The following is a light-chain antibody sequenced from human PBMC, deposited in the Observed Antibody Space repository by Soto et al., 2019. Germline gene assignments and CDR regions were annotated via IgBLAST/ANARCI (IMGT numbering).Light chain of an antibody. CDR3: VQALHTPS. V-gene: IGKV2-28*01. Sequence: DIVVTQSPLSLSVTPGEPASISCRSSQSLVHRDGYSYLDWYVQKPWQPPQVLIYLASDRAPGVPDRFSGSGSGTDFTLRISRVEAEDVGVYYCVQALHTPSFGGGTKGEIK. CDR2: LAS. CDR1: QSLVHRDGYSY. J-gene: IGKJ4*02.